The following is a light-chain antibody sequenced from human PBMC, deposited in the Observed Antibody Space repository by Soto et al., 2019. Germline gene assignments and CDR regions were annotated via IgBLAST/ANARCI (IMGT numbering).Light chain of an antibody. CDR3: QQSYSSPYT. Sequence: DIQMTQSPSSLSASVGDRVTISCRASQSIGTYLNWYQHRLGKAPQVLIYSASDSQIGVPSRFSASGSGTDFTLIISGLQPEDFATYYCQQSYSSPYTFGQGTKLEIK. V-gene: IGKV1-39*01. J-gene: IGKJ2*01. CDR1: QSIGTY. CDR2: SAS.